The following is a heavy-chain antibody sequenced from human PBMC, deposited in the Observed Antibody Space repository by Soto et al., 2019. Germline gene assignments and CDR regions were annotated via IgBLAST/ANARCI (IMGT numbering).Heavy chain of an antibody. Sequence: GGSLRLSCAASGFTFSDYYMSWIRQAPGKGLEWVSYISSSGSTIYYADSVKGRFTISRDNAKNSLYLQMNSLRAEDTAVYYCARNYYDFWSGYSGPDYWGQGTLVTVSS. CDR2: ISSSGSTI. CDR3: ARNYYDFWSGYSGPDY. D-gene: IGHD3-3*01. J-gene: IGHJ4*02. V-gene: IGHV3-11*01. CDR1: GFTFSDYY.